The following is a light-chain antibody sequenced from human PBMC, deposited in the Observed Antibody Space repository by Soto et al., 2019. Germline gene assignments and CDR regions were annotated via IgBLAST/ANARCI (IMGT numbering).Light chain of an antibody. J-gene: IGKJ1*01. V-gene: IGKV1-27*01. CDR2: AAS. CDR1: QYISHY. CDR3: QKYNRPPRT. Sequence: DIQMTQSPSSLSASVGDRVTITCRASQYISHYLAWYQQKPGKVPKLMIYAASTLQSGVPSRFSGRGSGTDFTLTISSLQPEDFATYYCQKYNRPPRTFGQGTKVEIK.